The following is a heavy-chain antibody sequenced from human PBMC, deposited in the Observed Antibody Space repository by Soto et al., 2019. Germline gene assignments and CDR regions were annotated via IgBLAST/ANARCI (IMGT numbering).Heavy chain of an antibody. CDR1: GGSISSGGYY. Sequence: SETLSLTCTVSGGSISSGGYYWSWIRQHPGKGLEWIGYIYYSGSTYYNPSLKSRVTISVDTSKNQFSLKLSSVTAADTAVYYCARDRGTTVTARRFDPWGQGTLVTVSS. CDR3: ARDRGTTVTARRFDP. J-gene: IGHJ5*02. D-gene: IGHD4-17*01. V-gene: IGHV4-31*03. CDR2: IYYSGST.